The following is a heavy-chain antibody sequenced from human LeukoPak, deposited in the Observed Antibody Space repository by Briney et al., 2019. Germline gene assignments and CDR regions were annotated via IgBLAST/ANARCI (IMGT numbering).Heavy chain of an antibody. Sequence: GGSLRLSCAASGFTFSSYAMHWVRQAPGKGLEWVAVISYDGSNKYYADSVKGRFTISRDNSKNTLYLQMNSLRAEDTAVYYCARGEDTMIVVVSTLDYWGQGTLVTVSS. J-gene: IGHJ4*02. CDR3: ARGEDTMIVVVSTLDY. D-gene: IGHD3-22*01. CDR2: ISYDGSNK. CDR1: GFTFSSYA. V-gene: IGHV3-30-3*01.